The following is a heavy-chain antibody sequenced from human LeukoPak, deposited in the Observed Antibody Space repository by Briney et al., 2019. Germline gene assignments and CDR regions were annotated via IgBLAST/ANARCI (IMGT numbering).Heavy chain of an antibody. V-gene: IGHV3-53*01. Sequence: GGSLRLSCAASGFTVSSSYMTWVRQAPGKGLEWVSIIYSGGNTYYADSVKGRFTISRDSSKNTLYLQMNSLRAEDTAVYYCARFIAAGYYFDYWGQGTLVTVSS. CDR2: IYSGGNT. D-gene: IGHD6-13*01. CDR3: ARFIAAGYYFDY. J-gene: IGHJ4*02. CDR1: GFTVSSSY.